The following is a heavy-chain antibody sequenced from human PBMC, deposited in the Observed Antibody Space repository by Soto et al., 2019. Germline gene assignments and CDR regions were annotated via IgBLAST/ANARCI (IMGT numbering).Heavy chain of an antibody. CDR2: ISGSGGST. V-gene: IGHV3-23*01. D-gene: IGHD3-10*01. J-gene: IGHJ6*02. CDR1: GFTFSSYA. Sequence: EVQLLESGGGLVQPGGSLRLSCAASGFTFSSYAMSWVRQAPGKGLEWVSAISGSGGSTYYAASVKGRFTISRDNSKNTLYLQMNSRRAEDTAVYYCAKDARSGLYYYYYGMEVWGQATTVTVSS. CDR3: AKDARSGLYYYYYGMEV.